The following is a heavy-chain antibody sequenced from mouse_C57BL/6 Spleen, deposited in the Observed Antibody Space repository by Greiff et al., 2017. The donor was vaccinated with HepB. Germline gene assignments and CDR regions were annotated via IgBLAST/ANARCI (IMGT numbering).Heavy chain of an antibody. J-gene: IGHJ1*03. CDR2: INYDGSST. D-gene: IGHD1-1*01. CDR3: ARDGLITTVVGWYFDV. V-gene: IGHV5-16*01. CDR1: GFTFSDYY. Sequence: EVQLVESEGGLVQPGSSMKLSCTASGFTFSDYYMAWVRQVPEKGLEWVANINYDGSSTYYLDSLKSRFIISRDNAKNILYLQMSSLKSEDTATYYWARDGLITTVVGWYFDVWGTGTTVTVSS.